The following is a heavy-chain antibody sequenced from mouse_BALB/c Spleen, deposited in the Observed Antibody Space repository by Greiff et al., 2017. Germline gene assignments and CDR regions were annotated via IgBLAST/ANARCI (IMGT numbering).Heavy chain of an antibody. J-gene: IGHJ1*01. CDR1: GYAFSSYW. CDR2: IYPGDGDT. V-gene: IGHV1-80*01. Sequence: QVQLQQSGAELVRPGSSVKISCKASGYAFSSYWMNWVKQRPGQGLEWIVQIYPGDGDTNYNGKFKGKATLTADKSSSTAYMQLSSLTSEDSAVYFCARSDYYGSSYWYFDVWGAGTTVTVSS. CDR3: ARSDYYGSSYWYFDV. D-gene: IGHD1-1*01.